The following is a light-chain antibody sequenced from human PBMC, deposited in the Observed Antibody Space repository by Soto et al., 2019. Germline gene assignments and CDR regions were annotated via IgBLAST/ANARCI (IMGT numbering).Light chain of an antibody. Sequence: QSVLTQPASVSGSPGQSITISCTGTSSDVGSYNLVSWYHQHPGKAPKLMIYEDSKRPSGVSNPFFGSKSGNTASLRISGLQAEDEADYFCCSYARGSTLVFGGGTKVTVL. V-gene: IGLV2-23*01. CDR2: EDS. J-gene: IGLJ3*02. CDR3: CSYARGSTLV. CDR1: SSDVGSYNL.